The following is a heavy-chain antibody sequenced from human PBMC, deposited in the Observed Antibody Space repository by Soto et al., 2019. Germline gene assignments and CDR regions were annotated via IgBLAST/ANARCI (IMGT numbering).Heavy chain of an antibody. J-gene: IGHJ6*02. D-gene: IGHD2-8*01. V-gene: IGHV3-23*01. CDR3: SEYFLTNSIPPGYYGMDV. Sequence: GGSLRLACAASGITFSSYAMSWVRQAAGKGLEWVSAISGSGGSTYYADSVKGRFTISRDNSKNKLYQQRNSLRAEDTALSYFSEYFLTNSIPPGYYGMDVWGQGTTVTVSS. CDR2: ISGSGGST. CDR1: GITFSSYA.